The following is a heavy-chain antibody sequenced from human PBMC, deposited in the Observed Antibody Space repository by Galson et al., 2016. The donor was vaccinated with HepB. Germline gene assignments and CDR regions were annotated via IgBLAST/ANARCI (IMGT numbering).Heavy chain of an antibody. CDR2: IQQVGSEE. V-gene: IGHV3-7*03. D-gene: IGHD3-10*01. CDR1: GFTFSIYW. Sequence: SLRLSCAASGFTFSIYWMSWVRQAPGKGLEWVANIQQVGSEEYYVDSVKGRLTISKDNAKNSLYLQMNSLRAEDSAVYYCARLKHYGSGSSYYYYGLDVWGQGTKVTVSS. CDR3: ARLKHYGSGSSYYYYGLDV. J-gene: IGHJ6*02.